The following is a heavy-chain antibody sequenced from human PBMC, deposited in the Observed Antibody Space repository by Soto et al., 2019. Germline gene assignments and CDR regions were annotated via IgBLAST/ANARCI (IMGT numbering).Heavy chain of an antibody. CDR3: ARSSGYVPGGY. V-gene: IGHV4-38-2*01. CDR1: VYPISSGYY. Sequence: SETLSLTGAVSVYPISSGYYWGCIRQPPGKGLEWIGIIHHSGSTYYNPSLRSRITISVDTSKNQFSLKVPSVTAADTAVYYCARSSGYVPGGYWGQGILVTVSS. CDR2: IHHSGST. D-gene: IGHD5-12*01. J-gene: IGHJ4*02.